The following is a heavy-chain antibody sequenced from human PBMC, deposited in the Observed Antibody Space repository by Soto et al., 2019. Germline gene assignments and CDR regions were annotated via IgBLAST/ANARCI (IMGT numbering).Heavy chain of an antibody. Sequence: PGGSLRLSCAASGFASSTYAMNWVRQAPEKGLEWVSTVSNSGGSTNYADSVKGRFTISRDNSKNTLFLQMNSLRDEDTAIYYCAKDVGSIDYYYGMDVWGQGTTVTVSS. V-gene: IGHV3-23*01. D-gene: IGHD1-26*01. CDR2: VSNSGGST. CDR1: GFASSTYA. J-gene: IGHJ6*02. CDR3: AKDVGSIDYYYGMDV.